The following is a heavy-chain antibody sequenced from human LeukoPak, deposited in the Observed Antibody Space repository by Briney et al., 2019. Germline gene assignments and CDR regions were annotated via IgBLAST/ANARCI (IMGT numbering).Heavy chain of an antibody. CDR1: GVSISSGDYY. V-gene: IGHV4-30-4*01. CDR3: ARPYYYDSRIDP. Sequence: PSQTLSLTCTVSGVSISSGDYYWCWIRQPPGKGLEWIGYMYSSGSTYYNPSLKSRATISVDTSKNQFSLKLSSVTAADTAVYYCARPYYYDSRIDPWGQGTLVTVSS. CDR2: MYSSGST. D-gene: IGHD3-22*01. J-gene: IGHJ5*02.